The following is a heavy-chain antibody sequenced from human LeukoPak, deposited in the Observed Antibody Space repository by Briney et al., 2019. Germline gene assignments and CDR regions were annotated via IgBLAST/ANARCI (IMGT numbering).Heavy chain of an antibody. CDR2: ISATNGNT. J-gene: IGHJ4*02. Sequence: ASVKVSCKASGYTFTSYGITWVRQAPGQGLEWMGWISATNGNTNYAQKFRGRVTMTTDTYTTTVYMELRSLRSDDTAVYYCARARGYYDNSGHENFDYWGRGTLVTVSS. CDR3: ARARGYYDNSGHENFDY. D-gene: IGHD3-22*01. CDR1: GYTFTSYG. V-gene: IGHV1-18*01.